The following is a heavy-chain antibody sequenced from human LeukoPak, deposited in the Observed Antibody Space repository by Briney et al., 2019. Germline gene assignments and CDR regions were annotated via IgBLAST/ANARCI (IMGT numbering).Heavy chain of an antibody. D-gene: IGHD6-13*01. V-gene: IGHV3-53*01. Sequence: GGSLRLFCAASGFNVSSNYMSWVRQAPGMGLEWVSVIYSGGSTYYADSVKGRFTISRDNSKNTLYLQMNSLRAEDTAVYYCARNAQGIAAAYFDYWGQGTLVTVSS. CDR1: GFNVSSNY. J-gene: IGHJ4*02. CDR3: ARNAQGIAAAYFDY. CDR2: IYSGGST.